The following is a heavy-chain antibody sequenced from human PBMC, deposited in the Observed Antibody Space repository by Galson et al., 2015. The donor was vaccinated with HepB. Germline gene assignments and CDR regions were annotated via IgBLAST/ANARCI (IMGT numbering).Heavy chain of an antibody. J-gene: IGHJ5*02. CDR3: ARDPDSGSYPGWFDP. CDR1: GYNFTGYY. CDR2: INPNSGGT. D-gene: IGHD1-26*01. V-gene: IGHV1-2*02. Sequence: SVKVSCKASGYNFTGYYMHWVRQAPGQGLEWMGWINPNSGGTNYAQKFQGRVTMTRDTSISTAYMELSRLRSDDTAVYYCARDPDSGSYPGWFDPWGQGTLVTVSS.